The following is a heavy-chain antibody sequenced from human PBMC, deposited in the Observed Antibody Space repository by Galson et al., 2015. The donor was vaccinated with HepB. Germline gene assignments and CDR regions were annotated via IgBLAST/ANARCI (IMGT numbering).Heavy chain of an antibody. V-gene: IGHV1-69*06. CDR1: GGTFSSYA. Sequence: SVKVSCKASGGTFSSYAISWVRQAPGQGLEWMGGIIPIFGTANYAQKFQGRVTITADKSTSTAYMELSSLRSEDTAVYYCARDLCSSTSCYAHSYYYYGMDVWGQGTTVTVSS. CDR2: IIPIFGTA. D-gene: IGHD2-2*01. CDR3: ARDLCSSTSCYAHSYYYYGMDV. J-gene: IGHJ6*02.